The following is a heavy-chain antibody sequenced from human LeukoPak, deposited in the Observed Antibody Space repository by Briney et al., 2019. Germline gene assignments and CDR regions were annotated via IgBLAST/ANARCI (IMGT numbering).Heavy chain of an antibody. D-gene: IGHD3-9*01. CDR2: IDPSDSYT. J-gene: IGHJ4*02. CDR3: ARPSRYFDWEIDY. CDR1: GSRFTSYW. Sequence: GEPLQISCKGSGSRFTSYWISWVRQLPGKGLEWMGRIDPSDSYTNYSPSFQGHVTISADKSISTAYLQWSSLKASDTSMYYCARPSRYFDWEIDYWGQGTLVTVSS. V-gene: IGHV5-10-1*01.